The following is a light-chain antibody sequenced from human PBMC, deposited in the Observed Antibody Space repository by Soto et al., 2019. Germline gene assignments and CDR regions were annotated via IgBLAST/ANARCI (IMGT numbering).Light chain of an antibody. CDR1: QGISNY. CDR2: AAS. V-gene: IGKV1-27*01. CDR3: QKYTNVPD. Sequence: DIQMTQSPSSLSASVGDRVTITCRASQGISNYLAWYQQIPGKVPKLLISAASTLQSGVPSRFSDSGSGTDFTLTNSSLQPEDVATYYCQKYTNVPDFGGLTNVEIK. J-gene: IGKJ4*01.